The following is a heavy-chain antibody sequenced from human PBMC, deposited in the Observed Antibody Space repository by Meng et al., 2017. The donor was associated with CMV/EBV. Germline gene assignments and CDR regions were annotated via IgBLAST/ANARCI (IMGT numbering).Heavy chain of an antibody. V-gene: IGHV3-48*03. Sequence: GGSLRLSCAASGFTFSSYEMNWVRQAPGKGLEWVSYISSSGSTIYYADSVKGRFTISRDNAKNSLYLQMNSLRAEDTAVYYCAKERKAYYDILTADYGMDVWGQGTTVTVSS. J-gene: IGHJ6*02. CDR1: GFTFSSYE. CDR2: ISSSGSTI. CDR3: AKERKAYYDILTADYGMDV. D-gene: IGHD3-9*01.